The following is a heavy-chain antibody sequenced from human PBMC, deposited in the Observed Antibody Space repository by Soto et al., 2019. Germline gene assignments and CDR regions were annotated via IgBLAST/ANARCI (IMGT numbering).Heavy chain of an antibody. CDR1: GFTFSSYS. D-gene: IGHD6-13*01. CDR2: ISSSSSTI. CDR3: ARDSYIAPNTESFDY. J-gene: IGHJ4*02. V-gene: IGHV3-48*02. Sequence: GGSLRLSCAASGFTFSSYSMNWVRQAPGKGLEWVSYISSSSSTIYYADSVKGRFTISRDNAKNSLYLQMNSLRDEDTAVYYCARDSYIAPNTESFDYWGQGTLVTVSS.